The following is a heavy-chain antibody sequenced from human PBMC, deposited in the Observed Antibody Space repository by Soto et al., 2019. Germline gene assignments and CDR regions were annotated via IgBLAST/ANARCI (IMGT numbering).Heavy chain of an antibody. Sequence: GGSLRLSCAASGFTVSSNYMSWVRQAPGKGLEWVSVVYSGGRTYYADSVKGRFTISRDNSKNMVYLQMNSLRAEDTAVYYCARVRHDILTGYHQYYFDYWGQGTLVPVSS. J-gene: IGHJ4*02. CDR2: VYSGGRT. CDR1: GFTVSSNY. D-gene: IGHD3-9*01. CDR3: ARVRHDILTGYHQYYFDY. V-gene: IGHV3-66*01.